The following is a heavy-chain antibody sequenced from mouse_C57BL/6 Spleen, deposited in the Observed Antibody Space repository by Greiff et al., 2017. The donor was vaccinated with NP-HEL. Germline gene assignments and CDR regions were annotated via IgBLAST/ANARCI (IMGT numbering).Heavy chain of an antibody. CDR3: AIGAYYSNYVDAMDY. CDR1: GYTFTSYW. CDR2: IHPSDSDT. D-gene: IGHD2-5*01. V-gene: IGHV1-74*01. Sequence: VQLQQPGAELVKPGASVKVSCKASGYTFTSYWMHWVKQRPGQGLEWIGRIHPSDSDTNYNQNFNGQATLTVDKSSSTTYMQLSSLTSEDSAVYYCAIGAYYSNYVDAMDYWGQGTSGTVSS. J-gene: IGHJ4*01.